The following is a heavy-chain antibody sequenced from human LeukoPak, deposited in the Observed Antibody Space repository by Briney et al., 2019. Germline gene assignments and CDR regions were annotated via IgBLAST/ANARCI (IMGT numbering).Heavy chain of an antibody. CDR2: INPDGGKK. J-gene: IGHJ4*01. Sequence: GGSLRLSCAASGFSFSSYWMTWVRQAPGKGLEWVANINPDGGKKTYVDSVKGRFTISRDNAKNSLYLQMSSLRVEDTAVYYCASLPAVIHLDCWGQGTLVTVSS. CDR1: GFSFSSYW. CDR3: ASLPAVIHLDC. D-gene: IGHD2/OR15-2a*01. V-gene: IGHV3-7*01.